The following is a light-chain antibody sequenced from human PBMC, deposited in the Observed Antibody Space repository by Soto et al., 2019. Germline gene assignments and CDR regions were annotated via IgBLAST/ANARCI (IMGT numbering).Light chain of an antibody. CDR1: QSVSSSY. J-gene: IGKJ2*01. Sequence: EIGVTQSPGTLSLSPVERATLSCRASQSVSSSYLAWYQQKPGQAPRLLIYGASSRATGIPDRFSGSGSGTDFTLTISRLEPEDFAVYYCQQYGSSVYTFGQGTKLEIK. CDR3: QQYGSSVYT. CDR2: GAS. V-gene: IGKV3-20*01.